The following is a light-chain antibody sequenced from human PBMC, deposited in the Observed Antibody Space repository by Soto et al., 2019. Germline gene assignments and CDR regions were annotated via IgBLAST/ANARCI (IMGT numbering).Light chain of an antibody. CDR1: QNVSSNL. Sequence: TVLPQCPGTLYLTPGERATLSCRASQNVSSNLLVWYQKPPGQAPRLIIYGASSRATGLQDRFSGSGSGTDFTLTIRRLEPDDFAVYYCQKYGSFWTFGQGTKVDI. V-gene: IGKV3-20*01. CDR3: QKYGSFWT. CDR2: GAS. J-gene: IGKJ1*01.